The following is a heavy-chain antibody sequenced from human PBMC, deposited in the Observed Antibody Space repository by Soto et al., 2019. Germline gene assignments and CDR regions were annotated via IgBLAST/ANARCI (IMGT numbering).Heavy chain of an antibody. V-gene: IGHV3-33*04. J-gene: IGHJ4*02. CDR3: ARDRTLSYFDY. CDR1: GFTLSSYG. CDR2: IWYDGNSK. Sequence: QVQLVESGGAVVQPGRSLRVSCAASGFTLSSYGMHWVRQAPGKGLEWVAVIWYDGNSKYYVDSVKDRFTISRDNSKNKLYLQMTSLRAEDTAVYYCARDRTLSYFDYWGQGTLVTVSS.